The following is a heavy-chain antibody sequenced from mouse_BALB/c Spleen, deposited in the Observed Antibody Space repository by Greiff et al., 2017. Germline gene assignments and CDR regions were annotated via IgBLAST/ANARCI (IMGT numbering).Heavy chain of an antibody. J-gene: IGHJ4*01. D-gene: IGHD1-1*01. V-gene: IGHV1S81*02. CDR2: INPSNGGT. CDR1: GYTFTSYY. Sequence: QVQLQQSGAELVKPGASVKLSCKASGYTFTSYYMYWVKQRPGQGLEWIGEINPSNGGTNFNEKFKSKATLTVDKSSSTAYMQLSSLTSEDSAVYYCTRGNYGSSLYYYAMDYWGQGTSVTVSS. CDR3: TRGNYGSSLYYYAMDY.